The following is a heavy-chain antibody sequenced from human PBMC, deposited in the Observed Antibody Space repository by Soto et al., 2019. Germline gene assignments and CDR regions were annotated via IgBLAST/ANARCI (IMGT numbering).Heavy chain of an antibody. D-gene: IGHD1-26*01. CDR3: ARGETSPSY. Sequence: EVQLLESGGGLVQPGGSLRLSCAASGFTFSSYGMSWVRQAPGKGLEWVSAISSSGGSAYYADSVKGRFTISRDNSKNTLYLQMNSLRAEDTAVYYCARGETSPSYWGQGTLVTVSS. CDR1: GFTFSSYG. CDR2: ISSSGGSA. V-gene: IGHV3-23*01. J-gene: IGHJ4*02.